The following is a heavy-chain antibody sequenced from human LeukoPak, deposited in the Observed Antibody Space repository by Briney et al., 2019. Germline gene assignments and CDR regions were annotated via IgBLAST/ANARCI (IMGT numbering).Heavy chain of an antibody. V-gene: IGHV1-2*02. CDR2: INPNSGGT. CDR3: AREAGWRVAVAGTGQGAFDI. D-gene: IGHD6-19*01. J-gene: IGHJ3*02. CDR1: GYTLTGYY. Sequence: ASVKVSCKASGYTLTGYYMYWVRQAPGQGLEWMGWINPNSGGTNYAQKFQGRVTMTRDTSISTAYVELSRLKSDDTAVYYCAREAGWRVAVAGTGQGAFDIWGQGTMVTVSS.